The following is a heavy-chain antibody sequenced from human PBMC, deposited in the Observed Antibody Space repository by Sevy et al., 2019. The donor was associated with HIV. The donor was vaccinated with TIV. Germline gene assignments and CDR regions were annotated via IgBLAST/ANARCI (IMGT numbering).Heavy chain of an antibody. CDR3: ARAFRAVAGSYYFDY. CDR1: GGSISISSYY. V-gene: IGHV4-39*01. J-gene: IGHJ4*02. D-gene: IGHD6-19*01. Sequence: SETLSLTCTVSGGSISISSYYWGWIRQPSGKGLELIGSFYYSESTYYNPSLKSRVTISVDTSKNQFSLKLSSVTAADTAVYYCARAFRAVAGSYYFDYWGQGTLVTVSS. CDR2: FYYSEST.